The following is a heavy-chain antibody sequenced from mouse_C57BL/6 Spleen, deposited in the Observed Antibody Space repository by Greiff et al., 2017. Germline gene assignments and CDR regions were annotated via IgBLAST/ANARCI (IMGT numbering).Heavy chain of an antibody. V-gene: IGHV5-6*01. J-gene: IGHJ2*01. CDR3: ARHEEGFFDY. CDR1: GFTFSSYG. Sequence: EVQLVESGGDLVKPGGSLKLSCAASGFTFSSYGMSWVRQTPDKRLEWVATISSGGSYTYYPDSVQGRFTISRDTAKNTLYLQLSSLKSEDTAMYYLARHEEGFFDYWGQGTTLTVSS. CDR2: ISSGGSYT.